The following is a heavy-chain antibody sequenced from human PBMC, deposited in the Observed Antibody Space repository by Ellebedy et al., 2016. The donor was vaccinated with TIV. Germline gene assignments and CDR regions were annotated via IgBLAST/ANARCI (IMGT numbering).Heavy chain of an antibody. J-gene: IGHJ3*02. CDR3: SREESTSAQYAFDI. Sequence: MPSETLSLTCAISGDSVSSNSATWNWIRQSPTRGLEWLGRTHHRSKWFNDYALSVKSRITVNPDTSKNQFSLQLNSVTPEDTAVYYCSREESTSAQYAFDIWGQGTMVTVSS. D-gene: IGHD3-10*01. CDR2: THHRSKWFN. CDR1: GDSVSSNSAT. V-gene: IGHV6-1*01.